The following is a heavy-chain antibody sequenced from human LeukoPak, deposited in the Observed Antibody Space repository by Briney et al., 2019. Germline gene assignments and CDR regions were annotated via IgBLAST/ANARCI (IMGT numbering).Heavy chain of an antibody. Sequence: GGSLRLSCAASGFTFSSYWMSWVRQAPGKGLEWVANIKQDGSEKYYVDSVKGRFTISRDNAQNSLYLQMNSLRAEDTALYYCARLSAYYYGSFFYYYMDVWGKGTTVTVSS. V-gene: IGHV3-7*01. J-gene: IGHJ6*03. D-gene: IGHD3-10*01. CDR2: IKQDGSEK. CDR3: ARLSAYYYGSFFYYYMDV. CDR1: GFTFSSYW.